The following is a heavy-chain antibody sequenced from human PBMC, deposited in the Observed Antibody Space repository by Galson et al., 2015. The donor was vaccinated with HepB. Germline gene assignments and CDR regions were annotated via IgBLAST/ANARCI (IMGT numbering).Heavy chain of an antibody. J-gene: IGHJ6*02. Sequence: SVKVSCKASGYTFTGYSMHWVRQAPGQGPEWMGWINPNSGGTNYAQKFQGRVTMTRDTSISTAYMELSRLRSDDTAVYYCARGRTPEYGMDVWGQGTTVTVSS. D-gene: IGHD1-1*01. CDR1: GYTFTGYS. V-gene: IGHV1-2*02. CDR3: ARGRTPEYGMDV. CDR2: INPNSGGT.